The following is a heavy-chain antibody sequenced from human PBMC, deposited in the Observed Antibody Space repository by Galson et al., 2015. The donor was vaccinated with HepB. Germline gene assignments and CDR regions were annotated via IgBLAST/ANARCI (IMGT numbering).Heavy chain of an antibody. CDR2: INSDGSST. Sequence: SLRLSCAASGFTFSSYWMHWVRQAPGKGLVWVSRINSDGSSTSHADSVKGRFTISRDNAKNTLYLQMNSLRAEDTAVYYCARDFGGRVNYDFWSGYFSEGVSIDYWGQGTLVTVSS. CDR3: ARDFGGRVNYDFWSGYFSEGVSIDY. J-gene: IGHJ4*02. V-gene: IGHV3-74*01. CDR1: GFTFSSYW. D-gene: IGHD3-3*01.